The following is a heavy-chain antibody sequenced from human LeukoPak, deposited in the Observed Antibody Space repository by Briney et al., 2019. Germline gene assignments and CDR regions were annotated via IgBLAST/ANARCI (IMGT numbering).Heavy chain of an antibody. J-gene: IGHJ4*02. D-gene: IGHD6-19*01. Sequence: GGSLRLSCAAPGFTLSGSAMHWVRQASGKGLEWVGRMRSKANSYATAYAASVKGRFTISRDDSKNTAYLQMNSLKTEDTAVYYCTRRGSIAVAGMGDYWGQGTLVTVSS. CDR2: MRSKANSYAT. V-gene: IGHV3-73*01. CDR1: GFTLSGSA. CDR3: TRRGSIAVAGMGDY.